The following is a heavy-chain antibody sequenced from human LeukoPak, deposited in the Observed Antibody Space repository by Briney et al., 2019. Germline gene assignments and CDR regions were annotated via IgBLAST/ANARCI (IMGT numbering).Heavy chain of an antibody. CDR2: IYHSGNT. D-gene: IGHD6-13*01. V-gene: IGHV4-39*07. J-gene: IGHJ4*02. CDR1: GGSISSSSYY. Sequence: SETLSLTCTVSGGSISSSSYYWGWIRQPPGKGLEWIGSIYHSGNTHYNPSLKSRVTISVDTSKNQFSLKLSSVTAADTAVYYCARRSSSHFDYWGQGTLVTVSS. CDR3: ARRSSSHFDY.